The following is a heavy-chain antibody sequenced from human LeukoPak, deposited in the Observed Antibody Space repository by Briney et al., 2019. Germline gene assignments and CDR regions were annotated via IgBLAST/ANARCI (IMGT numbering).Heavy chain of an antibody. CDR2: ISPYNGNT. D-gene: IGHD2-8*01. Sequence: ASVKVSCKASGGTFSSYAISWVRQAPGQGLEWMGWISPYNGNTNYAQKFQGRVTVTTDTSTSTAYMELRSLRSDDTAVYYCTRTVLDCKNGVCYDYWGQGTLVTVSS. V-gene: IGHV1-18*01. CDR1: GGTFSSYA. CDR3: TRTVLDCKNGVCYDY. J-gene: IGHJ4*02.